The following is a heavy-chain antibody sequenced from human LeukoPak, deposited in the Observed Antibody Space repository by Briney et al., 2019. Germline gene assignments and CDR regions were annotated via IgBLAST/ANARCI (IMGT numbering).Heavy chain of an antibody. Sequence: SETLSLTCTVSGGSISSGDYYWNWIRQHPAKGLEWIGYIYYSGSTYQNPSLKSRLSISVDTSKNQFSLKLSSVTAADTAVYYCARDSGSGYHPFDHWGQGTLVTVSS. CDR1: GGSISSGDYY. J-gene: IGHJ4*02. V-gene: IGHV4-31*03. D-gene: IGHD3-22*01. CDR3: ARDSGSGYHPFDH. CDR2: IYYSGST.